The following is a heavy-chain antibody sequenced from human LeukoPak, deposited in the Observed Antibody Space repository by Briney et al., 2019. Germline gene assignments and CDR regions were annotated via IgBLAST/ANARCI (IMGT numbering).Heavy chain of an antibody. CDR2: IGSSGATR. Sequence: GGSLRLSCGASGFTFSRYAMNWVRQAPGKGLEWLSYIGSSGATRYYADSVEGRFTVSRDNAKNSLYLQMNSLRAEDTAVYYCARYGDYSFDYWGQGTLVTVSS. D-gene: IGHD4-17*01. V-gene: IGHV3-48*03. CDR1: GFTFSRYA. J-gene: IGHJ4*02. CDR3: ARYGDYSFDY.